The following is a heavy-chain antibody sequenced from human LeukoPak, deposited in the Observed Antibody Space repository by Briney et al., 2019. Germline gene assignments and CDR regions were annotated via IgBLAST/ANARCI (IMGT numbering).Heavy chain of an antibody. Sequence: ASVKVSCEVSGYTLTELSMHWVRQAPGKGLEWMGGFDPEDGETIYAQKFQGRVTMTEDTSTDTAYMELSSLRSEDTAVYYCAVTYGSGSYYKLPDYWGQGTLVTVSS. D-gene: IGHD3-10*01. J-gene: IGHJ4*02. CDR2: FDPEDGET. V-gene: IGHV1-24*01. CDR3: AVTYGSGSYYKLPDY. CDR1: GYTLTELS.